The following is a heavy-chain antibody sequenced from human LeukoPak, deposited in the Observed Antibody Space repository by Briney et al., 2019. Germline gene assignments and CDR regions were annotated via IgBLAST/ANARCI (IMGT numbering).Heavy chain of an antibody. CDR3: AGYCSSTSCHGEEVGANDY. V-gene: IGHV1-69*13. D-gene: IGHD2-2*01. CDR1: GGTFSSYA. CDR2: IIPIFGTA. Sequence: SVKVSCKASGGTFSSYAISWVRQAPGQGLEWMGGIIPIFGTANYAQKFQGRVTITADESTSTAYMELSSLRSEDTAVYYCAGYCSSTSCHGEEVGANDYWGQGTLVTVSS. J-gene: IGHJ4*02.